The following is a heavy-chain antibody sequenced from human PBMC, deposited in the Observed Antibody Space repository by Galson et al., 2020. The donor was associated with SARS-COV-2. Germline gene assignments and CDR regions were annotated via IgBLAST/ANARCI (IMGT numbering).Heavy chain of an antibody. CDR2: INGNGSST. J-gene: IGHJ4*02. D-gene: IGHD4-17*01. CDR1: GFTFSSYA. CDR3: AKPGTNLRIMDYFDY. Sequence: QAGGSLRLSCAASGFTFSSYAMNWVRQAPGKGLEWVSGINGNGSSTYYADSVKGRFTISRDNSKKTLYLQMNGLRAEDTAVYYCAKPGTNLRIMDYFDYWGQGALVTVSS. V-gene: IGHV3-23*01.